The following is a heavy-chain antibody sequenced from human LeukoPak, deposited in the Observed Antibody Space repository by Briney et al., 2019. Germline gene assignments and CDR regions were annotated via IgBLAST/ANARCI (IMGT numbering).Heavy chain of an antibody. D-gene: IGHD6-13*01. V-gene: IGHV1-18*01. CDR1: GYSFPNYG. J-gene: IGHJ4*02. CDR2: ISVYNGHT. Sequence: ASVKVSCKASGYSFPNYGISWVRQAPGQGLEWVAWISVYNGHTHYAQKFQDRVTVTTDTSTSTAYMELRSLRSDDTAVYYCARSSSSGFDYWGQGTLVTVSS. CDR3: ARSSSSGFDY.